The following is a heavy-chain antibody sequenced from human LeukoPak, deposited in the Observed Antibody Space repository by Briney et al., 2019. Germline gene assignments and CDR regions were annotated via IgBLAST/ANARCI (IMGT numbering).Heavy chain of an antibody. CDR2: INDSGST. V-gene: IGHV4-39*07. D-gene: IGHD1-26*01. Sequence: PSETLSLTCTVSGGSISSSSYNWTWIRQPPGKGLEWIGEINDSGSTNYNPSLKSRVTISVDTSKNQFSLNLSFVTAADTAVYYCARPSGATPFKRFDYWGQGILVTVSS. CDR1: GGSISSSSYN. CDR3: ARPSGATPFKRFDY. J-gene: IGHJ4*02.